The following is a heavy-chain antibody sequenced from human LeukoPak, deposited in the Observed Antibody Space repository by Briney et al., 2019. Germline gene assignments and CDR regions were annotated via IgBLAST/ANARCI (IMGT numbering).Heavy chain of an antibody. J-gene: IGHJ2*01. V-gene: IGHV4-59*01. D-gene: IGHD4-17*01. CDR3: TRDLATVTTNWYFDL. CDR1: GGSLSSYY. Sequence: SETLSLTCTVSGGSLSSYYWSWIRQPRGKGLEWIGYIYYSGSTNYNPSLKSRVTISVDTSKNQFSLKLSSVTAADTAVYYCTRDLATVTTNWYFDLWGRGTLVTVSS. CDR2: IYYSGST.